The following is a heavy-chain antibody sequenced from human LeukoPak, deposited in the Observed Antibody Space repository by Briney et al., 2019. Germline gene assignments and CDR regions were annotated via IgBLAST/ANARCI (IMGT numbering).Heavy chain of an antibody. Sequence: GGSLRLSCAASGFTFSSYSMNWVRQAPGKGLEWVSYISSSSRSIYYADSVKGRFTISRDNANNSLSLQMNSLRDEDTAVYYCVLGSPFDYWGQGTLVTVSS. CDR1: GFTFSSYS. CDR2: ISSSSRSI. V-gene: IGHV3-48*02. CDR3: VLGSPFDY. D-gene: IGHD3-10*01. J-gene: IGHJ4*02.